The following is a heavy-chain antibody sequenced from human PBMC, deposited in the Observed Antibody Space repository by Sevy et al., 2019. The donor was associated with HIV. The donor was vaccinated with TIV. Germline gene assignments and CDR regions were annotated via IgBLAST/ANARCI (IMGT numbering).Heavy chain of an antibody. D-gene: IGHD2-2*01. CDR2: IWYDGTNK. Sequence: GGSLRLSCVASGFSLSGYGMHWVRQAPGKGLEWVAVIWYDGTNKEYTESVKGRFIVSRDNSKNTLYLQMNSLRAEDTAVYYCARERGEVVPAAAMDVWGQGTTVTVSS. CDR3: ARERGEVVPAAAMDV. J-gene: IGHJ6*02. V-gene: IGHV3-33*01. CDR1: GFSLSGYG.